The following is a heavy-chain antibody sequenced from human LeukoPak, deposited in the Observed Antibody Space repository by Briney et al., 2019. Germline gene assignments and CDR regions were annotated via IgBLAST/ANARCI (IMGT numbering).Heavy chain of an antibody. V-gene: IGHV4-4*02. CDR2: IYHSGST. Sequence: SGTLSLTCAVSGGSISSSNWWSWVRQPPGKGLEWIGEIYHSGSTNYNPSLKSRVTISVDKSKNQFSLKLSSVTAADTAVYYCARWADMVRGVTPYYYYGMDVWGQGTTVTVSS. CDR1: GGSISSSNW. CDR3: ARWADMVRGVTPYYYYGMDV. J-gene: IGHJ6*02. D-gene: IGHD3-10*01.